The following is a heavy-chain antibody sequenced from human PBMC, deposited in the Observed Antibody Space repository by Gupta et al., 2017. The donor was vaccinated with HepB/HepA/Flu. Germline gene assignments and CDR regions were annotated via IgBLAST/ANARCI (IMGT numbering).Heavy chain of an antibody. D-gene: IGHD6-13*01. CDR1: GFTFSTYW. CDR3: TRGGYSSSWFWDY. V-gene: IGHV3-7*01. J-gene: IGHJ4*02. CDR2: IKQDGSEK. Sequence: EVQLVESGGGLVQAGGSLRLSCAASGFTFSTYWMTWVRQAPGKGPEWVANIKQDGSEKGYADSVKGRFTISRDNAKNSLYLQMNSLRAEDTAIYYCTRGGYSSSWFWDYWGQGTLVTVSS.